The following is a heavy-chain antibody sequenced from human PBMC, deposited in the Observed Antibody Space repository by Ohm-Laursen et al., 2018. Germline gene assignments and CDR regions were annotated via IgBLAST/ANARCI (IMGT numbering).Heavy chain of an antibody. CDR2: IYYSGST. CDR1: GGSISSSSYY. CDR3: AGQYDSSGYHIY. D-gene: IGHD3-22*01. Sequence: SETLSLTCTVSGGSISSSSYYWGWIRQPPGKGLEWIGSIYYSGSTYYNPSLKSRFTISVNTSKNQFSLKLRSVTAADTAVYYCAGQYDSSGYHIYWGQGTLVTVSS. V-gene: IGHV4-39*01. J-gene: IGHJ4*02.